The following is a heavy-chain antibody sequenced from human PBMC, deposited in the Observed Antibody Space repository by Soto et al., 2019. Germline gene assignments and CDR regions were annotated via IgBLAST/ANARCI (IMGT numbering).Heavy chain of an antibody. J-gene: IGHJ5*02. D-gene: IGHD2-8*01. CDR3: ARSVLCRAYCTNGVCETINWFDP. CDR1: GGSISSSSYY. Sequence: SETLSLTCTVSGGSISSSSYYWSWIRQPPGKGLEWIGYIYYSGSTNYNPSLKSRVTISVDTSKNQFSLKLSSVTAADTAVYYCARSVLCRAYCTNGVCETINWFDPWGQETLVTVSS. CDR2: IYYSGST. V-gene: IGHV4-61*01.